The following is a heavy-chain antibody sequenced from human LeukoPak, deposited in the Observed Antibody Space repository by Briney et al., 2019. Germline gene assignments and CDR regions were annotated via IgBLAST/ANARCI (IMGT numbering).Heavy chain of an antibody. CDR3: ARDGIAGQQMYYYYMDV. D-gene: IGHD6-13*01. CDR1: GASISSYY. CDR2: IYTTGST. J-gene: IGHJ6*03. V-gene: IGHV4-4*07. Sequence: SDTLSLTCTVSGASISSYYWSWIRQPAGKGLEWIGRIYTTGSTNYSPSLKSRVTMSVDTSKNQFSLMLTSVTAADTALYYCARDGIAGQQMYYYYMDVWGKGTPVTVSS.